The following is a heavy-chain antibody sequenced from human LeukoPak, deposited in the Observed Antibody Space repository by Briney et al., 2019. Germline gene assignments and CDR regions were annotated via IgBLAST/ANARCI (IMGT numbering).Heavy chain of an antibody. V-gene: IGHV3-7*04. CDR2: IKQDGSEK. CDR3: ARARYSGYDY. D-gene: IGHD5-12*01. J-gene: IGHJ4*02. CDR1: GFIFSNAW. Sequence: GGSLRLSCAASGFIFSNAWMSWVRQAPGKGLEWVANIKQDGSEKYYVDSVKGRFTISRDNAKNSLYLQMNSPRAEDTAVYYCARARYSGYDYWGQGTLVTVSS.